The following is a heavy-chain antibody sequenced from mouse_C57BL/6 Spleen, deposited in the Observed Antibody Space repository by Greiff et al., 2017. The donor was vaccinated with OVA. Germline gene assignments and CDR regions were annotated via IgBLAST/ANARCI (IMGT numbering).Heavy chain of an antibody. CDR1: GFTFSDYY. D-gene: IGHD1-1*01. V-gene: IGHV5-16*01. J-gene: IGHJ4*01. CDR2: INYDGSST. CDR3: AREYYYGSSYGAMDY. Sequence: EVQRVESEGGLVQPGSSMKLSCTASGFTFSDYYMAWVRQVPEKGLEWVANINYDGSSTYYLDSLKSRFIISRDNAKNILYLQMSSLKSEDTATYYCAREYYYGSSYGAMDYWGQGTSVTVSS.